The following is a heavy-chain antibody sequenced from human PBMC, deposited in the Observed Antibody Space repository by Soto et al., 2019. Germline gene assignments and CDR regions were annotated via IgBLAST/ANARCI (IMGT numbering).Heavy chain of an antibody. CDR2: TYYRSKWYN. Sequence: SPTLSLTCVISGDSVSSNSAAWNWIRQSPSRGLEWLGRTYYRSKWYNDYAVSVKSRITINPDTSKNQFSLQLNSVTPEDTAAYYCARVRPSGGPVDYWGQGTLVTVSS. D-gene: IGHD3-16*01. CDR3: ARVRPSGGPVDY. CDR1: GDSVSSNSAA. J-gene: IGHJ4*02. V-gene: IGHV6-1*01.